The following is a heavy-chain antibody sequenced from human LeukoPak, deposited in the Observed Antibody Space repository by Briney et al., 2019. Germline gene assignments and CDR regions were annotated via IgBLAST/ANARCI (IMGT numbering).Heavy chain of an antibody. Sequence: GGSLRLSFAASGFTFDDYAMHWVRQAPGKGLEWVSGISWNSGSIGYADSVKGRFTISRDNAKNSLYLQMNSLRAEDTALYYCVRSGIAAAGTPRGLDYWGQGTLVTVSS. CDR3: VRSGIAAAGTPRGLDY. CDR1: GFTFDDYA. V-gene: IGHV3-9*01. D-gene: IGHD6-13*01. J-gene: IGHJ4*02. CDR2: ISWNSGSI.